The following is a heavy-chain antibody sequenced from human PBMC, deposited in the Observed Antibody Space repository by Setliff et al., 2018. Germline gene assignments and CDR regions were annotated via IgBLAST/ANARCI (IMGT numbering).Heavy chain of an antibody. V-gene: IGHV1-69*06. CDR2: FTPILLTP. CDR3: ARPRSPKISIFGVTPFDY. D-gene: IGHD3-3*01. Sequence: SVKVSCKASGYTFTSYGISWVRQAPGQGLEWVGGFTPILLTPNYAQKFQGRITITADKSTSTAYMELSGLRSDDTAVYFCARPRSPKISIFGVTPFDYWGQGTLVTVSS. J-gene: IGHJ4*02. CDR1: GYTFTSYG.